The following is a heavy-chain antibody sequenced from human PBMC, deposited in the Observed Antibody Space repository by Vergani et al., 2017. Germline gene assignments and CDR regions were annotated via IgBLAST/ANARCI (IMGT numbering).Heavy chain of an antibody. D-gene: IGHD6-6*01. CDR3: ARAPFEYSSSSCWFDP. CDR2: IIPIFGTA. V-gene: IGHV1-69*18. J-gene: IGHJ5*02. CDR1: GYTFTSYG. Sequence: QVQLVQSGAEVKKPGASVKVSCKASGYTFTSYGISWVRQAPGQGLEWMGRIIPIFGTANYAQKFQGRVTITADESTSTAYMELSSLRSEDTAVYYCARAPFEYSSSSCWFDPWGQGTLVTVSS.